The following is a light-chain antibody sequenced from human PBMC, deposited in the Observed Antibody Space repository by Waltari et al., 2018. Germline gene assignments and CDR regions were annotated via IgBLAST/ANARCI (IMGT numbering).Light chain of an antibody. J-gene: IGKJ1*01. V-gene: IGKV3-20*01. CDR2: GAS. Sequence: EIVLTQSPDTLSLCPGERATISCRASQSVGRSLAWYQQKPGQAPGLLIFGASNRATGIPDRFSGSGSGTDFSLTISRLEPEDFAVYYCQHYVALPATFGQGTKVEIK. CDR3: QHYVALPAT. CDR1: QSVGRS.